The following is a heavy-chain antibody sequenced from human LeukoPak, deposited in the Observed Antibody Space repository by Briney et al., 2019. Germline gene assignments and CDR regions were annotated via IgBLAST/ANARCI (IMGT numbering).Heavy chain of an antibody. J-gene: IGHJ4*02. Sequence: SETLSLTCAVYGGSFSGYYWSWIRQPPGKGLEWIGEINHSGSTNYNPSLKSRVTISVDTSKNQFSLKLSSVTAADTAVYYCARRRRRITMVRGVIEFFDYWGQGTLVTVSS. V-gene: IGHV4-34*01. D-gene: IGHD3-10*01. CDR2: INHSGST. CDR3: ARRRRRITMVRGVIEFFDY. CDR1: GGSFSGYY.